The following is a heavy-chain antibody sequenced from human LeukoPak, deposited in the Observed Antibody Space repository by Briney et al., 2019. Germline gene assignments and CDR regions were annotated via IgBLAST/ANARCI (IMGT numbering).Heavy chain of an antibody. V-gene: IGHV5-51*01. CDR3: ARHGGGGSGGNSGFDY. Sequence: GESLKMSCEGSGYNFSNCLIGWVRQMPGKGLGWMGIIYPGDSDTRYGPSFQGQVTISADKSISTAYLQWSSLKASDTAMYYCARHGGGGSGGNSGFDYWGQGTLVTVSS. J-gene: IGHJ4*02. CDR2: IYPGDSDT. CDR1: GYNFSNCL. D-gene: IGHD4-23*01.